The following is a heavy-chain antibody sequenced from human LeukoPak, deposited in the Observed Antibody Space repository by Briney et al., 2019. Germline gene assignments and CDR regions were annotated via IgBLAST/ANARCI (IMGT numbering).Heavy chain of an antibody. CDR2: IYHSGST. J-gene: IGHJ5*02. V-gene: IGHV4-30-2*01. CDR1: GGSISSGGYS. Sequence: SQTLSLTCAVSGGSISSGGYSWIWIRQPPGKGLEWIGYIYHSGSTYYNPSLKSRVTISVDRSKNQFSLKLSSVTAADTAVYYCARGGEWFGELEGNWFDPWGQGTLVTVSS. D-gene: IGHD3-10*01. CDR3: ARGGEWFGELEGNWFDP.